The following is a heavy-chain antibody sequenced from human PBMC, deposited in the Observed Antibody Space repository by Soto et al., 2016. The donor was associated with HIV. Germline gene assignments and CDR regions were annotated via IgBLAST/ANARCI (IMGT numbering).Heavy chain of an antibody. CDR2: VDYRGTN. CDR3: ARHQYISNWFLSAVDL. J-gene: IGHJ3*01. CDR1: GGSINSSRNF. Sequence: VQLQESGPGLVQPSETLSLTCTVSGGSINSSRNFWGWIRQPPGKGLEWIGNVDYRGTNFYSPSLKSRVTISVDTSKNQFSLKLTSVTATDTAVYYCARHQYISNWFLSAVDLWGLGGQWSSSLQ. D-gene: IGHD6-13*01. V-gene: IGHV4-39*01.